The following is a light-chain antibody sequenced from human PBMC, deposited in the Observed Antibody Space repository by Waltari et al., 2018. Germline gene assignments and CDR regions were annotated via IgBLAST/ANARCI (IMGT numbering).Light chain of an antibody. V-gene: IGLV3-19*01. CDR3: NARDSSGNHP. J-gene: IGLJ3*02. CDR1: SLRNYY. Sequence: SSELTQDPVVSVALGQTVRITCQGDSLRNYYVSWYQQKPGQAPVVVIYGKHKRPSGIPERFAGSTSGNTAALTITGAQAEDEADYYCNARDSSGNHPFGGGTKLTVL. CDR2: GKH.